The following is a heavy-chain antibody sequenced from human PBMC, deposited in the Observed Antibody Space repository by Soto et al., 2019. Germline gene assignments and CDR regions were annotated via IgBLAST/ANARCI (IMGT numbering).Heavy chain of an antibody. CDR2: IYHSGST. Sequence: SSETLSLTCAVSGYSISSGYYWGWIRQPPGKGLEWIGSIYHSGSTYYNPSLKSRVTISVDTSKNQFSLKLSSVTAADTAVYYCARDYYYDSSGYWAFDYWGQGTLVTVSS. V-gene: IGHV4-38-2*02. D-gene: IGHD3-22*01. CDR3: ARDYYYDSSGYWAFDY. J-gene: IGHJ4*02. CDR1: GYSISSGYY.